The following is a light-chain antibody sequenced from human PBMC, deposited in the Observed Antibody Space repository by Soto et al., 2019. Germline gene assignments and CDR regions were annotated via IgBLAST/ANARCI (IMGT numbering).Light chain of an antibody. Sequence: DIQMIQSPSTLSASLGDRVTITCRASQIISSGLAWYQQKPGKAPKLLIFDASSLQSGVPSRFSGSGSGTEFTLTISSLQPDDFATYYCQQYNSYSTFGPGTKVEIK. CDR1: QIISSG. CDR3: QQYNSYST. V-gene: IGKV1-5*01. J-gene: IGKJ1*01. CDR2: DAS.